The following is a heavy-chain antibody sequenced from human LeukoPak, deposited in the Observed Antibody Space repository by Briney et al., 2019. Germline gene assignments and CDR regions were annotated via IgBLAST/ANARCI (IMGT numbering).Heavy chain of an antibody. Sequence: GGSLRLSCAASGFTFSGSAMHWVRQASGKGLEWVGRIRSKANSYATAYAASVNGRFTISREDSKNTAYLQMNSLKTEDTAVYYCTRQYPYDSSGYYYPTFDYWGQGTLVTVSS. CDR2: IRSKANSYAT. V-gene: IGHV3-73*01. CDR1: GFTFSGSA. D-gene: IGHD3-22*01. CDR3: TRQYPYDSSGYYYPTFDY. J-gene: IGHJ4*02.